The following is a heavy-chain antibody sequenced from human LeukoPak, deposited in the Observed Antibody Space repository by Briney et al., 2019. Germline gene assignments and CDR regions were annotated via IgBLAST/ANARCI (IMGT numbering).Heavy chain of an antibody. D-gene: IGHD3-10*01. V-gene: IGHV1-18*01. J-gene: IGHJ4*02. CDR2: ISTYNGDT. Sequence: ASEKVSCKASGYTFKTYSFTWVRQAPGQGLEWMGRISTYNGDTNYAQKFQGRVALTADTFTSTGYMELTSLRSDDTAVYYCAFRGVIPNYFDYWGQGSLVTVPS. CDR3: AFRGVIPNYFDY. CDR1: GYTFKTYS.